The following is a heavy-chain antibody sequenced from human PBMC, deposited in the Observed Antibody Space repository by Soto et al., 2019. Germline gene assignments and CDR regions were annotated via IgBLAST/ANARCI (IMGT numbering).Heavy chain of an antibody. Sequence: QVHLLESGGGVVQPGKSLRLSCVPSGFSFDTYAIHCVRQAPGKGLQWVALISYEGSNTYYADSVRGRFTISRDNSKNTLYLQMSTLRPEDSGVYYCARVTPGNNLYYFSGLDVWGQGTSVTVSS. CDR2: ISYEGSNT. D-gene: IGHD1-1*01. CDR3: ARVTPGNNLYYFSGLDV. V-gene: IGHV3-30*15. J-gene: IGHJ6*02. CDR1: GFSFDTYA.